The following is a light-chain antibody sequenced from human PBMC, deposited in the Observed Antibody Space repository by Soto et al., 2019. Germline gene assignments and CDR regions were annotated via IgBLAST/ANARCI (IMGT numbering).Light chain of an antibody. CDR2: EVT. Sequence: QSVLTQPASVSGSPGQSITISCTGTSSDVGAYNYVSWYQHHPGKAPKLMIYEVTNRPSGVSNRFSGSKSGNTASLTISGLQAEDEADYYCNSYTTNSNRGVGAGIKVTVL. CDR1: SSDVGAYNY. V-gene: IGLV2-14*01. CDR3: NSYTTNSNRG. J-gene: IGLJ1*01.